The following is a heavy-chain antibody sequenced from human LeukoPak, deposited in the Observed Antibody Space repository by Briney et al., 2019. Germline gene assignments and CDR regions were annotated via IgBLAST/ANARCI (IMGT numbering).Heavy chain of an antibody. V-gene: IGHV1-18*01. Sequence: GASVKVSCKASSYTFTSYGISWVRQAPGQGLEWMGWINTYNGNTNYAQNLQGRVTMATDTSTSTAYMELRSLRSDDTAVYYCARFVSGYSWGVWFDPWGQGILVTVSS. CDR1: SYTFTSYG. CDR2: INTYNGNT. J-gene: IGHJ5*02. CDR3: ARFVSGYSWGVWFDP. D-gene: IGHD3-22*01.